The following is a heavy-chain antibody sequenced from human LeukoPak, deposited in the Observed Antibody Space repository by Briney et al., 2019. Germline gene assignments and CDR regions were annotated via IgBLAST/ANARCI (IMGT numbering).Heavy chain of an antibody. CDR1: TGSFSGYY. J-gene: IGHJ5*02. V-gene: IGHV4-34*01. CDR2: ISHSGYT. D-gene: IGHD4-17*01. CDR3: ARHGFYGDSARRKFDP. Sequence: SETLSLTCTVYTGSFSGYYWSWIRQPPGTGLEWIGEISHSGYTNLNPSLKSRLTISLDTSKNHFSLRLTSLTAADTAVYYCARHGFYGDSARRKFDPWGQGTLVTVSS.